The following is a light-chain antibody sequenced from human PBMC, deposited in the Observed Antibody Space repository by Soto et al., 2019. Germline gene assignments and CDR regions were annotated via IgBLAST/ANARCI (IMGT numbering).Light chain of an antibody. Sequence: QPVLTQPASVSGSPGQSITISCTGTSSDVGGYNSVSWYQQHPGKAPKLIIYEVTHRPSGVSNRFSGSQSANTASLTISGLQAEDEADYYCCSFTTSTTYVFGTGTKLTVL. V-gene: IGLV2-14*01. CDR2: EVT. J-gene: IGLJ1*01. CDR1: SSDVGGYNS. CDR3: CSFTTSTTYV.